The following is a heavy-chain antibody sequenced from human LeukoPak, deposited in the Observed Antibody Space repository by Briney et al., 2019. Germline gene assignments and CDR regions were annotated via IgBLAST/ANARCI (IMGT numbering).Heavy chain of an antibody. D-gene: IGHD6-19*01. V-gene: IGHV1-18*04. CDR3: ARGPGIAVAGVFDY. Sequence: ASVKVSCEASGYTFTSYGINWVRQAPGQGLEWMGWISGHNGHTNYVQKMQGRVTMTTDTSTNTAYMELRNLTSDDTAVYYRARGPGIAVAGVFDYWGQGSLVTVSS. J-gene: IGHJ4*02. CDR2: ISGHNGHT. CDR1: GYTFTSYG.